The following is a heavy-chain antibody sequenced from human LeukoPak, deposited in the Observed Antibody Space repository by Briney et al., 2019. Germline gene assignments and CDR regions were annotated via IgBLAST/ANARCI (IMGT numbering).Heavy chain of an antibody. J-gene: IGHJ4*02. D-gene: IGHD5-24*01. CDR1: GFTVSSSY. Sequence: GGSLRLSCAASGFTVSSSYMSWVRQAPGKGLEWVSVIYISGNTYYAESVKGRFTISRDNSENTLYLQLNSLRAEDTAVYYCVRGDGYNFFDYWGQGTLVTVSS. CDR3: VRGDGYNFFDY. V-gene: IGHV3-53*01. CDR2: IYISGNT.